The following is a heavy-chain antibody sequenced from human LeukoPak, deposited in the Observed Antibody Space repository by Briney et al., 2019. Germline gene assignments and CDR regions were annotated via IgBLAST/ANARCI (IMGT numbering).Heavy chain of an antibody. CDR3: ARGLEALKTRPLWFGYYYFDY. V-gene: IGHV3-7*01. Sequence: QPGGSLRLSCAASGFTFSSYWMSWVRQAPGKGLEWVANIKQEGSEKYYVDSVKGRFTISRDNAKNSLYLQMNSLRAEDTAVYYCARGLEALKTRPLWFGYYYFDYWGQGTLVTVSS. CDR1: GFTFSSYW. D-gene: IGHD3-10*01. J-gene: IGHJ4*02. CDR2: IKQEGSEK.